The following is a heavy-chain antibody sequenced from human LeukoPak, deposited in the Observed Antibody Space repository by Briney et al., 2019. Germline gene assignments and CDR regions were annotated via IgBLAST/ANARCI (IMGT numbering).Heavy chain of an antibody. J-gene: IGHJ4*02. CDR1: GFTFSGYG. CDR3: VREARNCSGGTCHSRSFDY. Sequence: GGSLRLSCAASGFTFSGYGMHWVRQAPGKGLEWVSRLNGDGNTTTYADYVKGRLSISRDNAKNTLFLQMDGLRAEDTAVYYCVREARNCSGGTCHSRSFDYWGQGTLVTVSS. V-gene: IGHV3-74*01. CDR2: LNGDGNTT. D-gene: IGHD2-15*01.